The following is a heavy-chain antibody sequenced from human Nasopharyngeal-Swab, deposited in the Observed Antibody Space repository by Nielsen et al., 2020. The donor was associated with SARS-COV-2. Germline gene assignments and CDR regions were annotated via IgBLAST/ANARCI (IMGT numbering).Heavy chain of an antibody. CDR1: GGSISSSSYY. J-gene: IGHJ4*02. CDR3: ARRIAVAGTGALDY. CDR2: IYYSGST. Sequence: SETLSLTCIVSGGSISSSSYYWGWIRQPPGKGLEWIGSIYYSGSTYYNPSLNIRVTISVDMSKYHFSLKLSSVTAADTAVYYCARRIAVAGTGALDYWGQGTLVTVSS. D-gene: IGHD6-19*01. V-gene: IGHV4-39*01.